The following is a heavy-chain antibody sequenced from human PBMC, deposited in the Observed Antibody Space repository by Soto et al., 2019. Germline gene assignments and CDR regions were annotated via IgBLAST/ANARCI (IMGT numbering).Heavy chain of an antibody. CDR1: GGSISSGGYS. CDR3: AARYGHIDY. D-gene: IGHD4-17*01. J-gene: IGHJ4*02. Sequence: SETLSLTCAVSGGSISSGGYSWSWIRQPPGKGLEWIGYIYHSGSTYYNPSLKSRVTITRDMSTSTAYMELSSLRSEDTAVYYCAARYGHIDYWGQGTLVTVSS. V-gene: IGHV4-30-2*01. CDR2: IYHSGST.